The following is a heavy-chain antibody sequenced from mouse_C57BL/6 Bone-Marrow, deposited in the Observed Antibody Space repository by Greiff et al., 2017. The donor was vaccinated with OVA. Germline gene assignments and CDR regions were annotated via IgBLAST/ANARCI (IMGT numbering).Heavy chain of an antibody. Sequence: QVQLQQPGAELVMPGASVKLSCKASGYTFTSYWIHWVKQRPGQGLEWIGEIDPSDSYTNYNQKFKGKSTLTVDKSSSTAYMQLSSLTSEDSAVYYCARRAGTWFAYWGQGTLVTVSA. CDR1: GYTFTSYW. CDR3: ARRAGTWFAY. J-gene: IGHJ3*01. CDR2: IDPSDSYT. V-gene: IGHV1-69*01. D-gene: IGHD3-3*01.